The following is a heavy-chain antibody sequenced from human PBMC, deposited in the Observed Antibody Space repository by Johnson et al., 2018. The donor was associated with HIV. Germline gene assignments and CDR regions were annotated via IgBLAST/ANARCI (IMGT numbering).Heavy chain of an antibody. D-gene: IGHD3-16*01. Sequence: VQLVESGGGLVQPGGSLRLSCAASGFTFTNHYMTWVRQAPGKGLEWVANIKQDGSEKYSVDSVKGRFTISRDNAKSSLYLQMNSLRVEDTAGYYCAEEAVTLRGWGHVFDIWGQGTMVTVSS. CDR1: GFTFTNHY. J-gene: IGHJ3*02. CDR3: AEEAVTLRGWGHVFDI. CDR2: IKQDGSEK. V-gene: IGHV3-7*01.